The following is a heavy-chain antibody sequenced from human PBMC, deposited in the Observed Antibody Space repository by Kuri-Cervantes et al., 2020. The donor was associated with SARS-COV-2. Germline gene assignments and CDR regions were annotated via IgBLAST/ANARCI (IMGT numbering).Heavy chain of an antibody. V-gene: IGHV3-53*01. Sequence: GGSLRLSCAASGFTVSSNYMSWVRQAPGKGLEWVSVIYSGGSTYYADSGKGRVTISRDNAKNTLYLQMNSRRAEDTAVYYCARSIIAVAGFGGRDYWGQGTLVTVSS. D-gene: IGHD6-19*01. CDR3: ARSIIAVAGFGGRDY. CDR1: GFTVSSNY. J-gene: IGHJ4*02. CDR2: IYSGGST.